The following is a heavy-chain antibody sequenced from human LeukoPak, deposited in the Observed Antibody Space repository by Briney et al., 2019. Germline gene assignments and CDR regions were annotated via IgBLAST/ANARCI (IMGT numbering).Heavy chain of an antibody. D-gene: IGHD6-6*01. V-gene: IGHV3-30*04. CDR1: GFTFSSYA. J-gene: IGHJ4*02. CDR3: AKSPLRIAARLLFDY. Sequence: PGGSLRLSCAASGFTFSSYAMHWVRQAPGKGLEWVAVISYDGSNKYYADSVKGRFTISRDNSKNTLYLQMNSLRAEDTAVYYCAKSPLRIAARLLFDYWGQGTLVTVSS. CDR2: ISYDGSNK.